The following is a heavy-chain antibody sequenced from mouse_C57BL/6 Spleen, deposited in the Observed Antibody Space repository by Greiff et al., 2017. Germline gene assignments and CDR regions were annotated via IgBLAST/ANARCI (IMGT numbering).Heavy chain of an antibody. CDR1: GYSITNGNHW. CDR2: ISSSGST. J-gene: IGHJ3*01. V-gene: IGHV3-4*01. Sequence: EVQLMESGPALVKPSQTVSLSCTVSGYSITNGNHWWNWIRQVSGSKLEWIGNISSSGSTDSNPSIKSRIFITRDTSKNQLFLQLNSVTTEDIDTYDGARGGNYGLFAYWGQGTLVTVSA. CDR3: ARGGNYGLFAY. D-gene: IGHD2-1*01.